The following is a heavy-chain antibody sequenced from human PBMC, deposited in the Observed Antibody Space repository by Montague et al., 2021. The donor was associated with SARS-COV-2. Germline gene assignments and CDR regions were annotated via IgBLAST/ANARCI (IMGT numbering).Heavy chain of an antibody. D-gene: IGHD3-22*01. J-gene: IGHJ4*03. CDR2: IYHSRST. CDR3: ATLSLGSYDSGADFDI. CDR1: GYSIITGYY. V-gene: IGHV4-38-2*01. Sequence: SETLSLTCSVSGYSIITGYYWACVRQPQGKGLEWIRNIYHSRSTYYNPSLKSRGTISVDTSKNQFSLKLYSLTAADTAVYFCATLSLGSYDSGADFDIWGQGALVTVSS.